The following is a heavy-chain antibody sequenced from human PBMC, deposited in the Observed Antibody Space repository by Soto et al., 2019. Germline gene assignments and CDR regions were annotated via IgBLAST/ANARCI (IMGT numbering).Heavy chain of an antibody. J-gene: IGHJ4*02. Sequence: QVQLVQSGAEVKKPGASVKVSCKASGYTFTSYRISWVRQAPGQGLEWMGWISAYNGHTNNAQKRQGRVTITTDTSTSKDYMELRSLRSDDTTVYYCARVDLEGRYFDRFEYGGQGTLVTVSS. CDR1: GYTFTSYR. CDR2: ISAYNGHT. D-gene: IGHD3-9*01. V-gene: IGHV1-18*01. CDR3: ARVDLEGRYFDRFEY.